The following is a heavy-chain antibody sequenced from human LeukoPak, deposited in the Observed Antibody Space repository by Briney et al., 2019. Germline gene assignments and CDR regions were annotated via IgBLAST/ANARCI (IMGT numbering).Heavy chain of an antibody. J-gene: IGHJ4*02. CDR1: GGSFSGYY. CDR2: INHSGST. Sequence: SSETLSLTCAVYGGSFSGYYWSWIRQPPGKGLEWIGEINHSGSTNYNPSLKSRVTISVDTYKNQFSLKLSSVTAADTAVYYCAREGLHYYDSRGYYGPSTFLDYWGQGTLVTVSS. CDR3: AREGLHYYDSRGYYGPSTFLDY. D-gene: IGHD3-22*01. V-gene: IGHV4-34*01.